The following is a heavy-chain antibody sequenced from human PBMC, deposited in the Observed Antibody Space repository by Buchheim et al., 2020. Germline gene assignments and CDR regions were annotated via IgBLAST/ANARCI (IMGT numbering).Heavy chain of an antibody. CDR1: GFTFSNYW. D-gene: IGHD1-26*01. CDR3: GRSGSDLRPLYFVDS. J-gene: IGHJ4*02. V-gene: IGHV3-7*03. Sequence: EVQLVESGGGLVQPGGSLRLSCAASGFTFSNYWMSWVRQAPGKGLEWVAIIKHDGNEKYYVDSVKGRFTVSRDHANSSPFLQVNSLRTDDTAVYFCGRSGSDLRPLYFVDSWGQGIL. CDR2: IKHDGNEK.